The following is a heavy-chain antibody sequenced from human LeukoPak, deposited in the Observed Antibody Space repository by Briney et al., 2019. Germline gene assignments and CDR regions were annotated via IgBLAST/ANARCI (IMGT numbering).Heavy chain of an antibody. V-gene: IGHV3-7*01. CDR3: ARDGPEGAFDI. CDR1: GLTFSSYW. J-gene: IGHJ3*02. Sequence: GGSLRLSCAASGLTFSSYWMSWVRQAPGKGLEWVANIKQDGSEKYYVDSVKGRFTISRDNAKNSLYLQMNSLRAEDTAVYYCARDGPEGAFDIWGQGTMVTVSS. CDR2: IKQDGSEK.